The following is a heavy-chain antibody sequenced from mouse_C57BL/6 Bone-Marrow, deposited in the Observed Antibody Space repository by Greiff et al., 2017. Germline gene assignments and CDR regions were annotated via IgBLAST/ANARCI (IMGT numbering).Heavy chain of an antibody. D-gene: IGHD1-1*01. CDR2: INSDGGST. V-gene: IGHV5-2*01. Sequence: EVQRVESGGGLVQPGESLKLSCESNEYEFPSHDMSWVRKTPEKRLELVAAINSDGGSTYYPDTMERRFIISRDNTKKTLYLQMSSLRSEDTALXYCARHGGYYGWVWFAYWGQGTLVTVSA. CDR3: ARHGGYYGWVWFAY. J-gene: IGHJ3*01. CDR1: EYEFPSHD.